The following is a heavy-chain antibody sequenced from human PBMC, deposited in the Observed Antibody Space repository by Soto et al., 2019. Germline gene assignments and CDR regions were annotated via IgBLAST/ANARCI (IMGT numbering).Heavy chain of an antibody. CDR1: GRSFSGYY. CDR3: ARGRDYYGSGSYYYYGMDV. V-gene: IGHV4-34*01. CDR2: INHSGST. Sequence: PSETLSLTCAVYGRSFSGYYWSWIRQPPGKGLEWIGEINHSGSTNYNPSLKSRVTISVDTSKNQFSLKLSSVTAADTAVYYCARGRDYYGSGSYYYYGMDVWGQGTTVTVSS. D-gene: IGHD3-10*01. J-gene: IGHJ6*02.